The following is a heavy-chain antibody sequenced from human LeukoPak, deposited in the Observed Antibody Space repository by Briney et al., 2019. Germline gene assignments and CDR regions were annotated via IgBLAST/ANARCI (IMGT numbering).Heavy chain of an antibody. Sequence: GGSLRLSCAASGFTFSSYWMHWVRQAQGKGLVWVSRVNSDGSSTNYADSVKGRFTISRDNSKNTLYLQMNSLRAEDTAVFYCAKDKIVVVPPAIAAFDIWGQGTMVTVSS. V-gene: IGHV3-74*01. J-gene: IGHJ3*02. CDR3: AKDKIVVVPPAIAAFDI. CDR2: VNSDGSST. D-gene: IGHD2-2*01. CDR1: GFTFSSYW.